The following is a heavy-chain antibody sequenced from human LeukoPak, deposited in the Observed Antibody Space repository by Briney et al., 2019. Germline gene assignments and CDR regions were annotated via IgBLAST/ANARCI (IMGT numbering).Heavy chain of an antibody. V-gene: IGHV3-23*01. CDR1: GFTFSSYA. J-gene: IGHJ4*02. CDR3: VKDFGRNLGGPGY. CDR2: ISGSGGST. D-gene: IGHD3-10*01. Sequence: GGSLRLSCAASGFTFSSYAMSWVRLAPGTGMEWVSGISGSGGSTHFADSVMGRFTISRDNSKNTLYLQMNSLRVEDTAVYYCVKDFGRNLGGPGYWGRGTLVTVSS.